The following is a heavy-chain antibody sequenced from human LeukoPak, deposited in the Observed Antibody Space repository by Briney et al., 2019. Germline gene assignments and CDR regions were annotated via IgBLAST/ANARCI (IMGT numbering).Heavy chain of an antibody. CDR2: ISGSGGST. Sequence: GGSLRLSCAASGFTFSSYAMSWVRQAPGKGLEWVSAISGSGGSTYYADSVKGRFTISRDNSRDTLYLQMNSLRAEDTAVYYCAKGYYVYVGGGYYFDSGGQGPLVTVSS. D-gene: IGHD3-16*01. CDR1: GFTFSSYA. V-gene: IGHV3-23*01. CDR3: AKGYYVYVGGGYYFDS. J-gene: IGHJ4*02.